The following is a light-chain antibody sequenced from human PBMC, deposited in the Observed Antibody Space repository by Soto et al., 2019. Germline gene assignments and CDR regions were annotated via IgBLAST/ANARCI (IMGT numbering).Light chain of an antibody. V-gene: IGKV1-27*01. J-gene: IGKJ1*01. Sequence: DIQVTQSPSSLSAAVGDRVTIACWASQDISNYLAWYQQKPGRAPKLLIFAASTLQSGVPSRFSGSGSGTEFTLTISSLQPEDVATYYCQKYDSAPAWTFDQGTKVEIK. CDR2: AAS. CDR3: QKYDSAPAWT. CDR1: QDISNY.